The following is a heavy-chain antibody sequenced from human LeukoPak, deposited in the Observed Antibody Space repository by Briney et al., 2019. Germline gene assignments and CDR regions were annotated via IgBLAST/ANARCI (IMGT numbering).Heavy chain of an antibody. CDR2: INHSGST. J-gene: IGHJ6*03. CDR1: GGSFSGYY. Sequence: SETLSLTCAVYGGSFSGYYWRWIRPPPGKGLEWIGEINHSGSTNYNPSLKSRVTISVNTSKNQLSLKLSSVTAADTAVYYCARRGYYDSSGYYLYYYYYTDVWGKGTTVTISS. V-gene: IGHV4-34*01. D-gene: IGHD3-22*01. CDR3: ARRGYYDSSGYYLYYYYYTDV.